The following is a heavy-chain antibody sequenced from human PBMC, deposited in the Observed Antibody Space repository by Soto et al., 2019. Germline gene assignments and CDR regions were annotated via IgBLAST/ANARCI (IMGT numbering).Heavy chain of an antibody. CDR2: IGTAGDT. CDR3: ARGQEVGAHFFDS. Sequence: GGSLRLSCEASGFTFSGFDMHWVRQPTGKGLEWVSTIGTAGDTYYAVPVKGRFTISRDNAKNSLSPQMNSLRAGDTAVYFCARGQEVGAHFFDSWGQGTQVTVSS. V-gene: IGHV3-13*01. CDR1: GFTFSGFD. J-gene: IGHJ4*02. D-gene: IGHD2-15*01.